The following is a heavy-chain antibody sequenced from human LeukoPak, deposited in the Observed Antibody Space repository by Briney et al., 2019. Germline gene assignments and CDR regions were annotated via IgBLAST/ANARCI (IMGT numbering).Heavy chain of an antibody. CDR1: GFTFRDYG. D-gene: IGHD2-15*01. CDR2: INNAGVNT. V-gene: IGHV3-23*01. J-gene: IGHJ3*02. CDR3: ARPRLEYCSGGSCFDAFDI. Sequence: GGSLRLSCAASGFTFRDYGMSWVRQAPGKGLEWVSSINNAGVNTHYADSVKGRFTISRDNSKNTLFLQMNSLTAEDTAIYSCARPRLEYCSGGSCFDAFDIWGQGTMVTVSS.